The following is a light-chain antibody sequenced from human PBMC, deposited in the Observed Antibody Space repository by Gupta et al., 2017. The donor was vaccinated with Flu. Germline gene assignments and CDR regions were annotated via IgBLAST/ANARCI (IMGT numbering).Light chain of an antibody. CDR3: QQSYSTPLLT. CDR1: QSISSY. Sequence: DIQMTQSPSSLSASVGDRVTITCRASQSISSYLNWYQQKPGKAPKLLIYAASSLQSGVPSRFSGSGSGTDFTLTISSLQPEDFATYYCQQSYSTPLLTFGHGTKVDIK. J-gene: IGKJ3*01. CDR2: AAS. V-gene: IGKV1-39*01.